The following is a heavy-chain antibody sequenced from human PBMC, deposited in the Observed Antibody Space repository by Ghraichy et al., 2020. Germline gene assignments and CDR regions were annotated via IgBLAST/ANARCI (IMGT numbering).Heavy chain of an antibody. V-gene: IGHV3-23*01. CDR3: AKAWGYCSAATCPSYNWFVP. D-gene: IGHD2-15*01. CDR1: GFPFSSYA. J-gene: IGHJ5*02. CDR2: ISFSGANT. Sequence: GGSLRLSCAASGFPFSSYAMSWVRQTPGKGLEWVSSISFSGANTYYAVSVKGRFTISRDNSKNTLYLQMNSLRADDTAVYYCAKAWGYCSAATCPSYNWFVPWGQGTLVTVSS.